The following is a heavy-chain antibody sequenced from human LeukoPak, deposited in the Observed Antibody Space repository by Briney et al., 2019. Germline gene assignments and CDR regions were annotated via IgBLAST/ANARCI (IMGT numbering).Heavy chain of an antibody. CDR1: GFIVSGDF. CDR2: INHNGNVN. D-gene: IGHD3-16*01. Sequence: GGSLRLSCAASGFIVSGDFMSWVRQAPGKGLEWVASINHNGNVNYYVDSVKGRFTISRDNAKNSLYLQMSNLRAEDTAVYFCARGGGLDVWGQGATVTVSS. CDR3: ARGGGLDV. J-gene: IGHJ6*02. V-gene: IGHV3-7*03.